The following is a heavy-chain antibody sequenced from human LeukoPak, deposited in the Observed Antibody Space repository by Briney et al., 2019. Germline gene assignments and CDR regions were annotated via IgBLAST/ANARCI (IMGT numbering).Heavy chain of an antibody. CDR2: IWYDGSKH. Sequence: GGSLRLSCAASGFTFSTYGMHWVRQAPGKGLEWLAVIWYDGSKHDYEDSVKGRFTISRDNSKNTLYLQMNSLRAEDTAVYWCAGVLGGSLGWFDTCGQGTPVSVSS. CDR3: AGVLGGSLGWFDT. V-gene: IGHV3-33*01. CDR1: GFTFSTYG. D-gene: IGHD2-15*01. J-gene: IGHJ5*02.